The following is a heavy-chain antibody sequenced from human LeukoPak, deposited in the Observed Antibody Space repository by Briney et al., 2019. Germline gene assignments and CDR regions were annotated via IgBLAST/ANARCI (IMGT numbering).Heavy chain of an antibody. D-gene: IGHD3-22*01. J-gene: IGHJ4*02. V-gene: IGHV1-2*02. CDR1: GYTFTGYY. CDR2: INPNSGGT. CDR3: ARAYYDSSGYYPFGY. Sequence: ASVTVSFTASGYTFTGYYMHWVRQAPGQGREWMGWINPNSGGTNYAQKFQGRVTMTRDTSISTAYMELSRLRSDDTAVYYCARAYYDSSGYYPFGYWGQGTLVTVSS.